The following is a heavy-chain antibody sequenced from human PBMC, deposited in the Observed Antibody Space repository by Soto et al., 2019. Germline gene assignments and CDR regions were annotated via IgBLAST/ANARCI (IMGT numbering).Heavy chain of an antibody. D-gene: IGHD3-22*01. J-gene: IGHJ3*02. Sequence: SVKVSCKASGFTFTSSAMQWVRQARGQRLEWIGWIVVGSGNTNYAQKFQERVTITRDMSTSTAYMELSSLRSEDTAVYYCAADNIYDSSGPYAFDIWGQGTMVTVSS. CDR1: GFTFTSSA. V-gene: IGHV1-58*02. CDR2: IVVGSGNT. CDR3: AADNIYDSSGPYAFDI.